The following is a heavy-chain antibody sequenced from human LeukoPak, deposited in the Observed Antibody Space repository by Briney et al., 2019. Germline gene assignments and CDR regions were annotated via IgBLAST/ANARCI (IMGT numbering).Heavy chain of an antibody. D-gene: IGHD1-14*01. Sequence: GGVLRLSCAASGFSIKNYWMHWGRQAPGKGLLWVSQINGDGSSITYVDSVTGRFTISRDDASNTVYLQMNSLRAEDTAVYYCGRDSRYTIESWGQGTVVTVSS. V-gene: IGHV3-74*01. J-gene: IGHJ4*02. CDR2: INGDGSSI. CDR1: GFSIKNYW. CDR3: GRDSRYTIES.